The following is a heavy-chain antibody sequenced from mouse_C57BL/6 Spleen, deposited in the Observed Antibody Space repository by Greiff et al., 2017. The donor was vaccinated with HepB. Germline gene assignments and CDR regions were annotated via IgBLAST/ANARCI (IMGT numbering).Heavy chain of an antibody. CDR1: GFTFSSYG. CDR2: ISSGGSYT. D-gene: IGHD2-5*01. CDR3: ARPYYSNYGYFDV. Sequence: DVMLVESGGDLVKPGGSLKLSCAASGFTFSSYGMSWVRQTPDKRLEWVATISSGGSYTYYPDSVKGRFTISRDNAKNTLYLQMSSLKSEDTAMYYCARPYYSNYGYFDVWGTGTTVTVSS. V-gene: IGHV5-6*02. J-gene: IGHJ1*03.